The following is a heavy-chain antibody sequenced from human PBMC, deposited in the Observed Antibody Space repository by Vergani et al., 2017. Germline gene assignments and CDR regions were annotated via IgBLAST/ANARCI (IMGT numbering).Heavy chain of an antibody. V-gene: IGHV3-73*01. Sequence: EVQLVESGGGLVQPGGSLKLSCAASGFTFSGSAMHWVRQASGKGLEWVGRIRSKTNSYATAYAASVKGRFTISRDDSKNTAYLQMNSLKIEDTAVYYCAKDSAPIYYYDSSGPDAFDIWGQGTMVTVSS. D-gene: IGHD3-22*01. CDR2: IRSKTNSYAT. CDR1: GFTFSGSA. CDR3: AKDSAPIYYYDSSGPDAFDI. J-gene: IGHJ3*02.